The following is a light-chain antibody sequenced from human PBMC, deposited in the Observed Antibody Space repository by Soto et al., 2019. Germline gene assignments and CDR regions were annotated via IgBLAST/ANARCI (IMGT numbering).Light chain of an antibody. J-gene: IGKJ2*01. CDR1: QSVSGN. CDR2: GVS. Sequence: EIVLTQSPATLSVSPGERATLSCRASQSVSGNLAWYQQKPGQAPRLLIYGVSTRATGIPARFSGSGSGTEFTLTISSLQSEDFAVYYCQQYNDWLMYTFGQGTKLAIK. V-gene: IGKV3-15*01. CDR3: QQYNDWLMYT.